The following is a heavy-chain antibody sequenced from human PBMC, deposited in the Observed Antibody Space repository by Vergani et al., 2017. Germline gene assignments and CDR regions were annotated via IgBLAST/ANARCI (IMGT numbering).Heavy chain of an antibody. CDR2: IRYDGSNK. CDR1: GFTFSSYG. V-gene: IGHV3-30*02. J-gene: IGHJ6*02. Sequence: QVQLVESGGGVVQPGGSLRLSCAASGFTFSSYGMHWVRQAPGKGLEWVAFIRYDGSNKYYADSVKGRFTISRDNSKNTLYLQMNGLKTEDIGVYYCTTDPRYCGDGSCYWLRDHHYYGMDVWGQGP. CDR3: TTDPRYCGDGSCYWLRDHHYYGMDV. D-gene: IGHD2-21*01.